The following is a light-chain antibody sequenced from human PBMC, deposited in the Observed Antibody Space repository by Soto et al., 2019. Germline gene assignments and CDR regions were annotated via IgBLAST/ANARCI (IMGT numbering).Light chain of an antibody. CDR2: GAS. CDR1: QSVSSSY. CDR3: QQYGSSPQT. Sequence: EIVLTQSPGTLSLSPGERATLSSRASQSVSSSYLAWYQQKPGQAPRLLIYGASSRSTGIPDRLSGSGSVTDFTLTISRLEPEDLAVYYCQQYGSSPQTFGQGTRLEIK. V-gene: IGKV3-20*01. J-gene: IGKJ5*01.